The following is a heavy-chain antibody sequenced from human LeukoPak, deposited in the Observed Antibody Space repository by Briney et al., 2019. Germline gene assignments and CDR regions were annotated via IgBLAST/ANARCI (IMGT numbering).Heavy chain of an antibody. Sequence: SVKVSCKASGGTFSSYAISWVRQAPGQGLEWMGGIIPIFGTANYAQKFQGRVTITADESTSTAYMELSSLRSEDTAVYYCARIAVAGIGSSYYYYGMDVWGQGTTVTVSS. CDR2: IIPIFGTA. CDR3: ARIAVAGIGSSYYYYGMDV. V-gene: IGHV1-69*01. D-gene: IGHD6-19*01. J-gene: IGHJ6*02. CDR1: GGTFSSYA.